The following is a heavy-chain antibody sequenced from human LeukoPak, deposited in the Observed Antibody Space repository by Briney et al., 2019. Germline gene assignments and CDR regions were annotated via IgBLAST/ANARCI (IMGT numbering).Heavy chain of an antibody. CDR1: GFTFSSYW. CDR2: IKQDGSEK. V-gene: IGHV3-7*03. Sequence: GGSLRLSCAASGFTFSSYWMSWVRQAPGKGLEWVANIKQDGSEKYYVDSVKGRFTISRDNAKNSLYLQMNSLRAEDTALYYCAKDQAAAVAGVDYWGQGTLVTVSS. D-gene: IGHD6-19*01. J-gene: IGHJ4*02. CDR3: AKDQAAAVAGVDY.